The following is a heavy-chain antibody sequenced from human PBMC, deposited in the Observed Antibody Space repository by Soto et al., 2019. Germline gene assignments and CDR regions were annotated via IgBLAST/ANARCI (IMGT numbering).Heavy chain of an antibody. CDR2: ISYDGSNK. V-gene: IGHV3-30*18. Sequence: GGSLRLSCAASGFTFSSYGMHWVRQAPGKGLEWVAVISYDGSNKYYADSVKGRFTISRDNSKSTLYLQMNSLRAEDTAVYYCAKATTDSGDYVGAFDIWGQGKMVTV. J-gene: IGHJ3*02. D-gene: IGHD4-17*01. CDR3: AKATTDSGDYVGAFDI. CDR1: GFTFSSYG.